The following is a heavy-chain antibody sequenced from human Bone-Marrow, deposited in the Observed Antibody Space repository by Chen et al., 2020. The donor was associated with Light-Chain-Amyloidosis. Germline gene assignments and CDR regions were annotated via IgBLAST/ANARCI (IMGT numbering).Heavy chain of an antibody. CDR3: AKVGPIPADYGMDV. V-gene: IGHV3-30*18. J-gene: IGHJ6*02. Sequence: VHLVESGGGVVQPGRSLRLSCAASGFTFRTFGMHWVRRTPGKGLEWVAVISYDGSHEYYADSVKGRFTVSRDYSKNTVYLQMNSLIAEDTAVYYCAKVGPIPADYGMDVWGQGTTVTVSS. D-gene: IGHD1-26*01. CDR2: ISYDGSHE. CDR1: GFTFRTFG.